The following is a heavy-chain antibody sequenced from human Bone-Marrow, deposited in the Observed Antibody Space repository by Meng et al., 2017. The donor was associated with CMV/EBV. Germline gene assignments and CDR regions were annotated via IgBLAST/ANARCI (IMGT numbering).Heavy chain of an antibody. D-gene: IGHD3-10*01. CDR3: ARGFYGSGSYYSSPKYYYYYGMDV. J-gene: IGHJ6*01. CDR2: IYYSGST. V-gene: IGHV4-59*01. Sequence: SETLSLTCTVSGGSISSYYWGWIRQPPGKGLEWIGYIYYSGSTNYNPSLKSRVTISVDTSKNQFSLKLSSVTAADTAVYYCARGFYGSGSYYSSPKYYYYYGMDVWGQGTTVTIFS. CDR1: GGSISSYY.